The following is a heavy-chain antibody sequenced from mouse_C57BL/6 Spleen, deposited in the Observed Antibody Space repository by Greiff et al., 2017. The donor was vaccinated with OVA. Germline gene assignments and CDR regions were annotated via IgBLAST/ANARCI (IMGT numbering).Heavy chain of an antibody. D-gene: IGHD2-5*01. CDR1: GYAFTNYL. CDR3: ARSGSKPPMDY. V-gene: IGHV1-54*01. J-gene: IGHJ4*01. Sequence: QVQLQQSGAELVRPGTSVKVSCKASGYAFTNYLIEWVKQRPGQGLEWIGVINPGSGGTNYNEKFKGKATLTADKSSSTAYMQLSSLTSEDYAVYFCARSGSKPPMDYWGQGTSVTVSS. CDR2: INPGSGGT.